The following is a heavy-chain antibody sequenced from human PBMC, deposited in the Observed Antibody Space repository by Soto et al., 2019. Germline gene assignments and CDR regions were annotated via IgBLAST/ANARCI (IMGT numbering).Heavy chain of an antibody. CDR3: AKTRLYISSWFPFDY. CDR2: FSASGGNR. V-gene: IGHV3-23*01. J-gene: IGHJ4*02. D-gene: IGHD6-13*01. CDR1: GFTFSSSA. Sequence: GGSLRLSCAAAGFTFSSSAMNWVRQDPGKGLEWVSNFSASGGNRYYADSVKGRFTISRDNSKNTLYLQMNSLRAEDTAVYYCAKTRLYISSWFPFDYWGQGTLVTVSS.